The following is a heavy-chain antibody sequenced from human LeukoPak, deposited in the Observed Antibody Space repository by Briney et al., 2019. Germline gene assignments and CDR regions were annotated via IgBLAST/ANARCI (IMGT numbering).Heavy chain of an antibody. CDR2: MYTNGES. V-gene: IGHV4-4*07. Sequence: SDTLSLTCTVSRGSINNQYWSWIRQPAGKGLEWIGRMYTNGESDYNPSLKSRVTMSVDTSKSQFSLKLKSVTAADTAVYYCARGYYGGAVDSWGQGILVIVSS. D-gene: IGHD3-16*01. J-gene: IGHJ4*02. CDR1: RGSINNQY. CDR3: ARGYYGGAVDS.